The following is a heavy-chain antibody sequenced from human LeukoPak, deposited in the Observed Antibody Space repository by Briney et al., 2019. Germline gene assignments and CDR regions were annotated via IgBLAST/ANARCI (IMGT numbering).Heavy chain of an antibody. J-gene: IGHJ3*02. CDR2: ISAYNGNT. V-gene: IGHV1-18*01. CDR3: ARENYDFWSALHGADAFDI. CDR1: GGTFSSYA. D-gene: IGHD3-3*01. Sequence: ASVKVSCKASGGTFSSYAISWVRQAPGQGLEWMGWISAYNGNTNYAQKLQGRVTMTTDTSTSTAYMELRSLRSDDTAVYYCARENYDFWSALHGADAFDIWGQGTMVTVSS.